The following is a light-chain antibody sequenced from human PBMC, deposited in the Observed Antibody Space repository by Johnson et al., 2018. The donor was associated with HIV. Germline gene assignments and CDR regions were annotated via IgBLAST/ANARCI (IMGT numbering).Light chain of an antibody. J-gene: IGLJ1*01. CDR3: AAWDDSLNVFYV. CDR2: ENN. V-gene: IGLV1-44*01. CDR1: SSNIGNNY. Sequence: QSVLTQSPSVSAAPGQKVTISCSGSSSNIGNNYVSWYHQLPGTAPKLLIYENNQWPSGVPDRFSGSKSGTSASLAISGLQAEDEADYYCAAWDDSLNVFYVFGTGTKVTVL.